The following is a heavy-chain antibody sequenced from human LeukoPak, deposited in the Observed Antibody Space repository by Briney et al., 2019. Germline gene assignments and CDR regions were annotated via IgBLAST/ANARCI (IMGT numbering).Heavy chain of an antibody. CDR1: GGTFSSYA. CDR2: IIPIFGTA. Sequence: GASVKVSCKASGGTFSSYAISWVRQAPGQGLEWMGRIIPIFGTANYAQKFQGRVTITTDESTSTVYMELSSLRSEDTAVYYCARAPTYYDFWSDYWGQGTLVTVSS. D-gene: IGHD3-3*01. V-gene: IGHV1-69*05. J-gene: IGHJ4*02. CDR3: ARAPTYYDFWSDY.